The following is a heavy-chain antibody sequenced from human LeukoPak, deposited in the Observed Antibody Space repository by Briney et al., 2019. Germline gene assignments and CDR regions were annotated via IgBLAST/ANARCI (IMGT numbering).Heavy chain of an antibody. CDR1: GGSISSYY. Sequence: KTSETLSLTCTVSGGSISSYYWSWIRQPPGKGLEWIGYIYYSGTTNYNPSLKSRVTISVDTSKNQFSLKLSSVTAADTAVYYCARTYYYGSGSYEFDYWGQGTLVTVSS. CDR3: ARTYYYGSGSYEFDY. CDR2: IYYSGTT. V-gene: IGHV4-59*12. J-gene: IGHJ4*02. D-gene: IGHD3-10*01.